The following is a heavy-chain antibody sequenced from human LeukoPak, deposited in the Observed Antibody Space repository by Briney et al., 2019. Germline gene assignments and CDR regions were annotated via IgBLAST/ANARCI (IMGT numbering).Heavy chain of an antibody. CDR2: ISNSGSSI. V-gene: IGHV3-48*03. Sequence: QSGGSLRLSCAASGFTFSSYEMNWVRQGPGKGLEWLSHISNSGSSIQYADSVKGRFTISRDNAKNSLYLQMNSLRAEDTAVYYCARTRDGPFEYWGQGTLVTVSS. J-gene: IGHJ4*02. D-gene: IGHD5-24*01. CDR1: GFTFSSYE. CDR3: ARTRDGPFEY.